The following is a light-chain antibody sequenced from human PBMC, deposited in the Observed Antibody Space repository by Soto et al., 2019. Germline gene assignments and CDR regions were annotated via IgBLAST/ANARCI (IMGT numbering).Light chain of an antibody. CDR2: GAT. Sequence: EVVLTQSPGTLSLSPGERAALSCRASPSVSSSYLAWYQQKPGQAPRLLIYGATNRATGIPDRFSGSGSGIDFTLTISRLEPEDFAVYYCQQYGTSHTFGQGTKLEIK. CDR3: QQYGTSHT. J-gene: IGKJ2*01. V-gene: IGKV3-20*01. CDR1: PSVSSSY.